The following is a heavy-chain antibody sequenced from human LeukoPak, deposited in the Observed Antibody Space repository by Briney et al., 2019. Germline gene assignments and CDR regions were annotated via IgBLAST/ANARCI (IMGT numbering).Heavy chain of an antibody. CDR2: ISVGGGST. V-gene: IGHV3-23*01. D-gene: IGHD2-2*01. J-gene: IGHJ4*02. CDR3: AKPYLYCSRINCYFAY. Sequence: PGGSLRLSCAAAGFTFSNYAMAWVRQAPGKGLEWVSEISVGGGSTYYADSVKGRFTIPRDNSKNTLYLQMNRLRAEDTAVYSCAKPYLYCSRINCYFAYWGQGTLVTVSS. CDR1: GFTFSNYA.